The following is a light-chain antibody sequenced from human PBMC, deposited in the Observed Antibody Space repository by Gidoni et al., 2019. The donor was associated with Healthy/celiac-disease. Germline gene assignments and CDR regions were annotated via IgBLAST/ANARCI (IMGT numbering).Light chain of an antibody. V-gene: IGLV2-14*03. CDR1: SSDVGGYNY. Sequence: QSALTQPASVSGSPGQSITISCTGTSSDVGGYNYVSWYQQHPGKAPKLMIYDVSNRPSGVSTRFSGSKSGNTASLTISGLQAEDEADYYCSSYTSSSTSFGGGTKLTVL. CDR3: SSYTSSSTS. CDR2: DVS. J-gene: IGLJ2*01.